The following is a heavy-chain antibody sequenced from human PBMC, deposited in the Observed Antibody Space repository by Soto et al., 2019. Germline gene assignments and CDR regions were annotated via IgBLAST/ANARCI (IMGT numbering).Heavy chain of an antibody. CDR2: ISTDGSFT. Sequence: GGSLRLSCVTSGFTFRNHWMLWVRQAPGLGLEGVSRISTDGSFTTYADSVKGRFTISRDNAKNTVYPQMNSLRVEDTALYYCARPRSKSSSGFDLWGQGTMVTVSS. CDR1: GFTFRNHW. J-gene: IGHJ3*01. CDR3: ARPRSKSSSGFDL. V-gene: IGHV3-74*03. D-gene: IGHD2-2*01.